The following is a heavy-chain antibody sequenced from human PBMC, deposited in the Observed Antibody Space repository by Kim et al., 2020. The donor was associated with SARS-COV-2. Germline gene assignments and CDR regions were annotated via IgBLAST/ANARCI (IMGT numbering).Heavy chain of an antibody. CDR1: GGSISSGGYY. D-gene: IGHD3-10*01. CDR2: IYYSGST. V-gene: IGHV4-31*03. J-gene: IGHJ4*02. Sequence: SETLSLTCTVSGGSISSGGYYWSWIRQHPGKGLEWIGYIYYSGSTYYNPSLKSRVTISVDTSKNQFSLKLSSVTAADTAVYYCAREGYYGSGSYLGYWGQGTLVTVSS. CDR3: AREGYYGSGSYLGY.